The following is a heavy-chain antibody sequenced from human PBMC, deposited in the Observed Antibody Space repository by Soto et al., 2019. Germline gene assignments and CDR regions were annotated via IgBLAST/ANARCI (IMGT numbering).Heavy chain of an antibody. V-gene: IGHV4-31*03. CDR3: ARGLYSRFDP. CDR1: GGSISSGGYY. J-gene: IGHJ5*02. CDR2: IYYSGNT. D-gene: IGHD5-18*01. Sequence: SETLSLTCTVSGGSISSGGYYWSWIRQHPGKGLEWIGYIYYSGNTYYNPSLKSRVTISVDTSKNQFSLKLSSVTAADTAVYYCARGLYSRFDPWSQGTLVTVSS.